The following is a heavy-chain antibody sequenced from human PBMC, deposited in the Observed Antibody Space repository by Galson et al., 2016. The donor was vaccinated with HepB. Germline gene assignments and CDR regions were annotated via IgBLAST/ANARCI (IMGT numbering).Heavy chain of an antibody. V-gene: IGHV1-18*01. CDR2: IRNYNGNT. CDR3: VTNTWIQLFGGTFDL. D-gene: IGHD5-18*01. J-gene: IGHJ3*01. CDR1: GYTFTNYP. Sequence: SVKVSCKASGYTFTNYPINWVRQAPGQGLEWMGWIRNYNGNTKYRQKFQGRVTMTTNTSSTTAYMELRSLTSDDTAVYYCVTNTWIQLFGGTFDLWGQGTMVTVSS.